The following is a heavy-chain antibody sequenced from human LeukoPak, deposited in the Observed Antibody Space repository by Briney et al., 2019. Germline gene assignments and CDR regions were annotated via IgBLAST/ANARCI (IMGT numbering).Heavy chain of an antibody. CDR2: IYYSGST. V-gene: IGHV4-39*01. CDR1: GGSISSSSYY. D-gene: IGHD6-19*01. Sequence: PSETLSLTCTVSGGSISSSSYYWGWIRQPPGKGLEWIGSIYYSGSTYYNPSLKSRVTISVDTSKNQFSLKLSSVTAADTAVYYCARLAEQWLESDLYYFDYWGQGTLVTVSS. CDR3: ARLAEQWLESDLYYFDY. J-gene: IGHJ4*02.